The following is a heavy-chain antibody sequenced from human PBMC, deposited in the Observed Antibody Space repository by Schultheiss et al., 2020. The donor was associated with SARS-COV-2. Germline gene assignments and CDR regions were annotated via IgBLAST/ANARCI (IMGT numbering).Heavy chain of an antibody. J-gene: IGHJ4*02. CDR1: GESFSGFS. CDR3: AKDPYYDILTGYSY. V-gene: IGHV4-34*01. CDR2: VSHSGGT. D-gene: IGHD3-9*01. Sequence: SQTLSLTCAVFGESFSGFSWTWIRQSPGKGLEWIGQVSHSGGTHFNPSLKRRLTISIDTSKNQFALKLSSVTAADTAVYYCAKDPYYDILTGYSYWGQGTLVTVSS.